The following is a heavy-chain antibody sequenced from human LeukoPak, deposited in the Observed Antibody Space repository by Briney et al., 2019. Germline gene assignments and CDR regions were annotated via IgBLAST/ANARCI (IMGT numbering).Heavy chain of an antibody. D-gene: IGHD6-13*01. CDR3: ASLRYSSSWPRYYYYIDV. V-gene: IGHV4-38-2*02. Sequence: SETLSLTCTVSGYSISSGYFWGWIRQPPGKGLEWIGSIYHSTSTSYNPSLKGRLTISVATSKNQISLNLISVTAADTTVYSCASLRYSSSWPRYYYYIDVWGKGTTVTISS. CDR2: IYHSTST. J-gene: IGHJ6*03. CDR1: GYSISSGYF.